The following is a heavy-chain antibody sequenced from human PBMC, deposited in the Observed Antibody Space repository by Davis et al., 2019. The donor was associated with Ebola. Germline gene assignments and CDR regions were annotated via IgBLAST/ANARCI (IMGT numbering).Heavy chain of an antibody. V-gene: IGHV3-30-3*02. CDR1: GFTFSSYA. CDR2: ISYDGSNK. D-gene: IGHD3-3*01. Sequence: GESLKISCAASGFTFSSYAMHWVRQAPGKGLEWVAVISYDGSNKYYADSVKGRFTISRDNSKNTLYLQMNSLRAEDTAVYYCAKRGGVVIPSAWDYWGQGTLVTVSS. CDR3: AKRGGVVIPSAWDY. J-gene: IGHJ4*02.